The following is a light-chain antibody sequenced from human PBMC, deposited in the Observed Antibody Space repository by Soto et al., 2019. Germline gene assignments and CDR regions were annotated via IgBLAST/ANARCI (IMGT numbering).Light chain of an antibody. J-gene: IGLJ3*02. CDR3: SSYTISSTWV. CDR2: EVS. V-gene: IGLV2-14*01. CDR1: SCDVGGYNY. Sequence: QSALTQPASVSGSPGQSITISCTGTSCDVGGYNYVSWYQQHPGKAPKLMIYEVSNRPSGVSYRFSGSKSGNTASLTISGLQAEDEADYYCSSYTISSTWVFGGGTKLTVL.